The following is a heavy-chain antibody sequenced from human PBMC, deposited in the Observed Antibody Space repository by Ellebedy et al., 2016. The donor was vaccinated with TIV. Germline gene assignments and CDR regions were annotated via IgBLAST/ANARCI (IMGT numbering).Heavy chain of an antibody. J-gene: IGHJ6*02. CDR2: IIPIFGTA. V-gene: IGHV1-69*06. CDR1: GGTFSSYA. Sequence: SVKVSXKASGGTFSSYAISWVRQAPGQGLEWMGGIIPIFGTANYAQKFQGRVTITADKFTSTAYMKLSSLRSEDTAVYYCARGLGTMVRGGDMDVWGQGTTVTVSS. D-gene: IGHD3-10*01. CDR3: ARGLGTMVRGGDMDV.